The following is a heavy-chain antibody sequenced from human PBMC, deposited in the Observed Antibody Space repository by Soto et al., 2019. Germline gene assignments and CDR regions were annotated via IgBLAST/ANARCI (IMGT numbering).Heavy chain of an antibody. CDR1: GGSISSSSYY. J-gene: IGHJ4*02. D-gene: IGHD7-27*01. V-gene: IGHV4-39*01. CDR2: IYYSGST. CDR3: ARHGANWGSPRYYFDY. Sequence: PSETLSLTCTVSGGSISSSSYYWGWIRQPPGKGLEWIGSIYYSGSTYYNPSLKSRVTISVDTSKNQFSLKLSSVTAADTAVYYCARHGANWGSPRYYFDYWGQGTLVTVSS.